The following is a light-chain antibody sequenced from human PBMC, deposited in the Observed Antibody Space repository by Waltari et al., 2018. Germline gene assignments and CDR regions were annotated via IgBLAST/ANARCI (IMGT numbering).Light chain of an antibody. Sequence: EIVMTQSPATLSVSPGERATLSCRASQSVSSNLAWYQQKPGQAPGLLIYAASTRAPGIPATFSGSGSVTEFMLTISSLQSEDFAVYFCQQYNEWPPPTFGGGTRVEI. J-gene: IGKJ4*01. CDR1: QSVSSN. CDR3: QQYNEWPPPT. CDR2: AAS. V-gene: IGKV3-15*01.